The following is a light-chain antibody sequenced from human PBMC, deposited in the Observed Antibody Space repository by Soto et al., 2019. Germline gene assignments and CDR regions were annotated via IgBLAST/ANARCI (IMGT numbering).Light chain of an antibody. V-gene: IGLV1-44*01. CDR1: NSNIGSNI. Sequence: QSVLTQPPSASGTPGQRVTISCSGDNSNIGSNIVNWYQQRPGTAPKLLIFSDNQRPSGVPDRFSGSRSGTSASLAISGLQSEDEADYYCASWDDSLTGSWVFGGGTKVTVL. CDR2: SDN. J-gene: IGLJ3*02. CDR3: ASWDDSLTGSWV.